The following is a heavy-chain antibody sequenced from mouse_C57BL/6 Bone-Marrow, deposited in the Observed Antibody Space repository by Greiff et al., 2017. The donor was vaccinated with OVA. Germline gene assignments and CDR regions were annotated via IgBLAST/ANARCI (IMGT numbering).Heavy chain of an antibody. J-gene: IGHJ1*03. CDR3: AKNKLLWYFDV. CDR2: IWRGGST. Sequence: VKLEESGPGLVQPSQSLSITCTVSGFSLTSYGVHWVRQSPGKGLEWLGVIWRGGSTDYNAAFMSRLSITKDNSKSQVFFKMNSLQADDTAIYYCAKNKLLWYFDVWGTGTTVTVSS. CDR1: GFSLTSYG. D-gene: IGHD1-1*01. V-gene: IGHV2-5*01.